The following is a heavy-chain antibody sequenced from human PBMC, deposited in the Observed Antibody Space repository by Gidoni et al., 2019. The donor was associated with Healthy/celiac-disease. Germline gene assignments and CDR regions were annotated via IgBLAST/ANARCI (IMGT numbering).Heavy chain of an antibody. V-gene: IGHV3-23*01. CDR3: ANERGSQYST. Sequence: EVQLLESGGGLVQPGGSLRLSCAASGFTFSSYAMNWVRQAPGKGLEWVSAISGSGGNTYYADSVKGRFTISRDNSKNTLYLQMNSLRADDTAVYYCANERGSQYSTWGQGTLVTVSS. J-gene: IGHJ4*02. D-gene: IGHD6-13*01. CDR1: GFTFSSYA. CDR2: ISGSGGNT.